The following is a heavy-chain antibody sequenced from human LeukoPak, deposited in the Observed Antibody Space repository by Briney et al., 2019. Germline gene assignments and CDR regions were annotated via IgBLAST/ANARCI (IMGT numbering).Heavy chain of an antibody. CDR1: GGSISSYY. CDR2: IYTSGST. CDR3: AREEALLSVNIDP. V-gene: IGHV4-4*07. D-gene: IGHD1-26*01. Sequence: PSETLSLTCTVSGGSISSYYWSWIRQPAGKGLEWIGRIYTSGSTNYNPPLKSRVTISVDTSKNQFSLKLSSVTAADTAVYYCAREEALLSVNIDPWGQGTLVTVSS. J-gene: IGHJ5*02.